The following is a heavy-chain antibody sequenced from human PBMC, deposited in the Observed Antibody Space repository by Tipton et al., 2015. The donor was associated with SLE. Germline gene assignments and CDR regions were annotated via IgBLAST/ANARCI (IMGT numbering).Heavy chain of an antibody. CDR2: IYYSGST. Sequence: TLSLTCTVSGGSISSSSYYWGWIRQPPGKGLEWIGSIYYSGSTNYKPSLKSRVTISVDTSKNQFSLKLNSVTAADTAMYFCARSPGRLRSMDYWGQGTLVTVSS. D-gene: IGHD3-3*01. J-gene: IGHJ4*02. V-gene: IGHV4-39*07. CDR3: ARSPGRLRSMDY. CDR1: GGSISSSSYY.